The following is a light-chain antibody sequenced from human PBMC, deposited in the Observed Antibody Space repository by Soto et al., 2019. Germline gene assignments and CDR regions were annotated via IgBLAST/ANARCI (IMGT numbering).Light chain of an antibody. CDR1: QTVXTH. CDR2: CAS. V-gene: IGKV3-15*01. J-gene: IGKJ5*01. Sequence: DIGLTQSAGTLSLSPGERATLSCRASQTVXTHLCWDQPKPGQSPRLLTACASAMATGSPARLSGSGSGTEFTLTIISLQSEDFALYYCQQYKNWPSTFGQGTRLEI. CDR3: QQYKNWPST.